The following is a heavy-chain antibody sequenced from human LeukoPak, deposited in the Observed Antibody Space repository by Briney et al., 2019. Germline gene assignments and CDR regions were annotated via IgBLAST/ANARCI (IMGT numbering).Heavy chain of an antibody. J-gene: IGHJ3*02. CDR1: GGSITSGSFY. Sequence: PSETLSLTCTVSGGSITSGSFYWGWIRQPPGKGLEWIGYIYYSGSTNYNPSLKSRVTISVDTSKNQFSLKLSSVTAADTAVYYCARGSGSGYDRLLGAFDIWGQGTMVTVSS. D-gene: IGHD5-12*01. CDR3: ARGSGSGYDRLLGAFDI. CDR2: IYYSGST. V-gene: IGHV4-61*01.